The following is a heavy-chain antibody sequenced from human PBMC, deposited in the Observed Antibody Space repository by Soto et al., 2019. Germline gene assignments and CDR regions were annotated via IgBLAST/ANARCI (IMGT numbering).Heavy chain of an antibody. V-gene: IGHV4-39*01. CDR1: GGSISSSDFY. Sequence: QLQLQESGPGLVKPSETLSLTCTVSGGSISSSDFYWGWLRQTPGKGLEFIGSMYYSGSTYYNPSLKSRLTNSVDTSNKQFTLKLLSVTAADTAVYYCAVVDSTGNWFDPWGEGALVTVSS. J-gene: IGHJ5*02. CDR3: AVVDSTGNWFDP. CDR2: MYYSGST. D-gene: IGHD6-25*01.